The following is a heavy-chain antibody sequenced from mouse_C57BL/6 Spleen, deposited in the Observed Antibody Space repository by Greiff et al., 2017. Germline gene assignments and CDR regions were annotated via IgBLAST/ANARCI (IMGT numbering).Heavy chain of an antibody. V-gene: IGHV1-82*01. D-gene: IGHD2-14*01. CDR3: ARGTVFDY. J-gene: IGHJ2*01. CDR1: GYAFSSSW. CDR2: IYPGDGDT. Sequence: QVQLKESGPELVKPGASVKISCKASGYAFSSSWMNWVKQRPGKGLEWIGRIYPGDGDTNYNGKFKGKATLTADKSSSTAYMQLSSLTSEDSAVYFCARGTVFDYWGQGTTLTVSS.